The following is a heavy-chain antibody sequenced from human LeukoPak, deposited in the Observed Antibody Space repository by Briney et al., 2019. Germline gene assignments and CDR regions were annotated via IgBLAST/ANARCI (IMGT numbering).Heavy chain of an antibody. CDR3: ARPPIAARPSRYYYYYYYMDV. CDR2: ISGSGGST. Sequence: PGGSLRLSCAASGFTFSSYAMSWVRQAPGKGLEWVSAISGSGGSTYYADSVKGRFTISRDNSKNTLYLQMNSLRAEDTAVYYCARPPIAARPSRYYYYYYYMDVWGKGTTVTVPS. J-gene: IGHJ6*03. CDR1: GFTFSSYA. V-gene: IGHV3-23*01. D-gene: IGHD6-6*01.